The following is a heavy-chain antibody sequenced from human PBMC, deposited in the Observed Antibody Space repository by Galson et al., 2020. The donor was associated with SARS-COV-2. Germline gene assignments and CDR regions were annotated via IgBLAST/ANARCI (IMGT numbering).Heavy chain of an antibody. J-gene: IGHJ6*02. V-gene: IGHV3-30*18. D-gene: IGHD6-13*01. CDR2: ISYDGSNK. CDR3: AKGPAGYGSSLYRGYYCYGMEV. Sequence: TGGSLRLSCAASGFTFSSYGMNWVRQAPGKGLEWVAVISYDGSNKYYADSVKGRFTISRDNSKNTLYLQMTSLRAEDTAVYYCAKGPAGYGSSLYRGYYCYGMEVWGQVTTVTVAS. CDR1: GFTFSSYG.